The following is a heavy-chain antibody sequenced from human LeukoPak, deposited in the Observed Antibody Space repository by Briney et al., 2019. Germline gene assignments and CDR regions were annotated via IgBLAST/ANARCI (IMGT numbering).Heavy chain of an antibody. CDR1: GGSISSYY. J-gene: IGHJ4*02. V-gene: IGHV4-59*01. D-gene: IGHD5-18*01. CDR3: ARRIVDTAMVYFDY. Sequence: PSETLSLTCTVSGGSISSYYWSWIRQPPGKGVEWIGYIYYSGSTNYNPSLKSRVTISVDTSKNQFSLKLSSVTAADTAVYYCARRIVDTAMVYFDYWGQGTLVTVSS. CDR2: IYYSGST.